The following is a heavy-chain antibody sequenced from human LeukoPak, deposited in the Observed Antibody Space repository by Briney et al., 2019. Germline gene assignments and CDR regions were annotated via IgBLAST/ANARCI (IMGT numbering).Heavy chain of an antibody. Sequence: GGSLRLSCAATGFTFSVYWMHWVRQAPGKGLVWVSRMNSDGSSTSYADSVKGRFAISRDNAKNTVYLQMNSLRAEDTAVHYCARHYGSGFYGMDVWGQGTTVTVSS. J-gene: IGHJ6*02. CDR1: GFTFSVYW. CDR3: ARHYGSGFYGMDV. D-gene: IGHD3-10*01. V-gene: IGHV3-74*01. CDR2: MNSDGSST.